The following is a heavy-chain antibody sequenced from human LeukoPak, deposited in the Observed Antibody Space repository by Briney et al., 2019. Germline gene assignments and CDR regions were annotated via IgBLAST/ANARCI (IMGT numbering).Heavy chain of an antibody. J-gene: IGHJ4*02. Sequence: GGSLRLSCAASGITFSSYWMHWVRQAPGKGLVWVSRIYSDGSRTSYADSVKGRFTISRDNAKNMLYLQMNSLRAEDTAVYYCARDAFGVDKSPFWGQGTLVTVSS. V-gene: IGHV3-74*01. CDR1: GITFSSYW. D-gene: IGHD3-3*01. CDR2: IYSDGSRT. CDR3: ARDAFGVDKSPF.